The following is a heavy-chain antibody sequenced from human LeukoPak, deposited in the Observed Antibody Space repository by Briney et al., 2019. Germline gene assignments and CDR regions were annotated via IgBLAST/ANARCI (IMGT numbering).Heavy chain of an antibody. Sequence: SETLSLTCTVSGGSISSYYWSWIRQPPGKGLEWIGYIYYSGSTNYNPSLKSRVTISVDTSKNQFSLKLSSVTAADTAVYYCSTANKGYFSWGQGTLVTVSS. D-gene: IGHD1-26*01. CDR1: GGSISSYY. V-gene: IGHV4-59*12. J-gene: IGHJ5*02. CDR2: IYYSGST. CDR3: STANKGYFS.